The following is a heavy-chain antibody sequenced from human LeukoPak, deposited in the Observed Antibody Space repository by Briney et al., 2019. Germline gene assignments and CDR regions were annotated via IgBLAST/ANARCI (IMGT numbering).Heavy chain of an antibody. V-gene: IGHV3-21*01. D-gene: IGHD3-10*01. CDR3: AVPPVRVEGY. CDR2: ISSSRSYI. CDR1: GFTFSPYG. Sequence: GWAVRLSCAESGFTFSPYGMHWVRQAPGKALEWASSISSSRSYIYYADSVKGRSTISRDNAKNSLYLQMNSLRAEDTAVYYCAVPPVRVEGYWGQGTLVTVSS. J-gene: IGHJ4*02.